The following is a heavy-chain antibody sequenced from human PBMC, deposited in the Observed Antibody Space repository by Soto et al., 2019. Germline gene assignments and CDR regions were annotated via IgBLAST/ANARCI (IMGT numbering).Heavy chain of an antibody. CDR3: ARTVVLERGWFDP. J-gene: IGHJ5*02. Sequence: SETLSLTCAVSGYSISSGYYWGWIRQPPGKGLEWIGSIYHSGSTYDNPSLKSRVTISVDTSKNQFSLKLSSVTAADTAVYYCARTVVLERGWFDPWGQGTLVTVSS. V-gene: IGHV4-38-2*01. CDR1: GYSISSGYY. CDR2: IYHSGST. D-gene: IGHD1-1*01.